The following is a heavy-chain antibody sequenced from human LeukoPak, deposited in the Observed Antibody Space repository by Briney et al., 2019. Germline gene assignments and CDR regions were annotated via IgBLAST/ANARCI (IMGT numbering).Heavy chain of an antibody. J-gene: IGHJ6*03. CDR1: GFTFSSYW. CDR3: ARDHPSAFYYYYYMDV. V-gene: IGHV3-7*01. CDR2: IKQDGSEK. Sequence: GGSLRLSCAASGFTFSSYWMSWVRQAPGKGLEWVANIKQDGSEKYYVDSVKGRFTISRDNAKNSLYLQMNSLRAEDTAVYYCARDHPSAFYYYYYMDVWGKGTTVTVSS.